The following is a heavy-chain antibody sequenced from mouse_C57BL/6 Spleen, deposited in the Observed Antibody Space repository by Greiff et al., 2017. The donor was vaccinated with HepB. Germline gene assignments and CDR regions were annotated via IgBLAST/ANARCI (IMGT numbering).Heavy chain of an antibody. CDR2: INTNYGTT. J-gene: IGHJ4*01. V-gene: IGHV1-39*01. CDR3: ARLYGYDGGYAMDY. Sequence: VQLQQSGPELVKPGASVKISCKASGYSFTDYNMNWVKQSNGKSLEWIGVINTNYGTTSYNQKLKGKATLTVDQSSSTAYMQLNSLTSEDSAVYYCARLYGYDGGYAMDYWGQGTSVTVSS. CDR1: GYSFTDYN. D-gene: IGHD2-2*01.